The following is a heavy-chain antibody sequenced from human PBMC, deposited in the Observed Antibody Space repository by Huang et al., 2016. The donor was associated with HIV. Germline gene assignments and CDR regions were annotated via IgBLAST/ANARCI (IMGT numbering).Heavy chain of an antibody. V-gene: IGHV4-59*01. CDR3: ARGPSPWLQEAFDI. CDR1: GVSISSYY. J-gene: IGHJ3*02. D-gene: IGHD5-12*01. CDR2: IYYSGIT. Sequence: QVQLQESGPGLVKPSETLSLTCTVSGVSISSYYWSWIRQPPGKGLECIGYIYYSGITNYNPALKSRVTISVDTSKSQFSLKLMSVTAADTAVYYCARGPSPWLQEAFDIWGQGTMVTVSS.